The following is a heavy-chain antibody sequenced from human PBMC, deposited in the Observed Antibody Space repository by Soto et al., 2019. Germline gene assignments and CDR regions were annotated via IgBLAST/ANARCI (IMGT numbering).Heavy chain of an antibody. V-gene: IGHV1-3*04. D-gene: IGHD3-22*01. J-gene: IGHJ3*02. CDR1: GYTFTYYP. Sequence: GASVKVSCKASGYTFTYYPIHWVRQAPGQRLEWMGWINIGNGNTASSQKFQDRVTITRETSASTAYMGLTSLRSEDTAVYYCARDQFTMIVVSKGDAFDIWGQGTMVTVSS. CDR2: INIGNGNT. CDR3: ARDQFTMIVVSKGDAFDI.